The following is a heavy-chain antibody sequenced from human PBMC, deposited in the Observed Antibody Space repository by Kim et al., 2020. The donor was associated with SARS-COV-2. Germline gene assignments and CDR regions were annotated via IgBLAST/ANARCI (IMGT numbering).Heavy chain of an antibody. CDR3: ATNPSGSYYWGSFDI. Sequence: QTFQGRVTMTRDTSTSTVYMELSSLRSEDTAVYYCATNPSGSYYWGSFDIWGQGTMVTVSS. D-gene: IGHD1-26*01. V-gene: IGHV1-46*01. J-gene: IGHJ3*02.